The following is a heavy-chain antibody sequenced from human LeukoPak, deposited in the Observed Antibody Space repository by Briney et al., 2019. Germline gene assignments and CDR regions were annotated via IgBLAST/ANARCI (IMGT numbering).Heavy chain of an antibody. J-gene: IGHJ4*02. CDR1: GFTLSSNS. CDR3: AKDTRDGYNQFDY. Sequence: GGSLRLSCAASGFTLSSNSMAWVRQAPGKGLEWVSLISRDGGSTYYADSVKGRFTISRDNSKNSLYLQMNSLRTEDTALYYCAKDTRDGYNQFDYWGQGTLVTVSS. D-gene: IGHD5-24*01. V-gene: IGHV3-43*02. CDR2: ISRDGGST.